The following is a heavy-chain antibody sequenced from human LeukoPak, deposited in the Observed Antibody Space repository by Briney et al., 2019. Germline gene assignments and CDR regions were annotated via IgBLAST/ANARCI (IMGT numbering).Heavy chain of an antibody. CDR3: WRSDY. CDR1: GFTFRNYW. V-gene: IGHV3-7*01. Sequence: PGGSLTLSCAASGFTFRNYWMTWVRQAPGKGLEWVANMNQDGSEKYYVDSMKGRFTISRDNAKNSLYLQMSSLRAEDTAVYYCWRSDYWGQGTLVTVSS. CDR2: MNQDGSEK. J-gene: IGHJ4*02.